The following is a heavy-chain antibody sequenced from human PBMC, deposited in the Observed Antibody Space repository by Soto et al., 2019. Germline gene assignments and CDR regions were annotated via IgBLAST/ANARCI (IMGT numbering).Heavy chain of an antibody. V-gene: IGHV6-1*01. J-gene: IGHJ5*02. CDR1: GDSVSSNSAA. D-gene: IGHD6-13*01. CDR2: TYYRSKWYN. Sequence: SQTLSLTCAISGDSVSSNSAAWNWIRQSPSRGLEWLGRTYYRSKWYNDYAVSVKSRITINPDTSKNQFSLQLNSVTPEDTAVYYCARGDQAAAGQYNWFDPWGQGTLVTVSS. CDR3: ARGDQAAAGQYNWFDP.